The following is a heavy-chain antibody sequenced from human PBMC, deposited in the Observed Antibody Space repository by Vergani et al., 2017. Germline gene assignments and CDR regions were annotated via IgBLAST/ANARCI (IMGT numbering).Heavy chain of an antibody. CDR2: VSFRGDT. J-gene: IGHJ4*02. CDR1: GGSISSSNW. Sequence: QVQLQESGPGLVKPPGNLSLTCAVSGGSISSSNWWSWVRQPPGKGLEWIGYVSFRGDTLYDPSVKGRMTISLNTSSNQFSLYLTSVTAADTAVYYCARSRIYYGAGSPDYWGQGTLVTVSS. D-gene: IGHD3-10*01. CDR3: ARSRIYYGAGSPDY. V-gene: IGHV4-4*03.